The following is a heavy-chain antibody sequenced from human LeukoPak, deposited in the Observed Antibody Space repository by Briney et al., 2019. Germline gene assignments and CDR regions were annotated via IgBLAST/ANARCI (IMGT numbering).Heavy chain of an antibody. D-gene: IGHD2-21*02. CDR3: ARAFKVVTAPHMDV. V-gene: IGHV1-69*04. CDR1: GGTFSSYA. Sequence: GSSVKVSCKASGGTFSSYAISWVRQAPGQGLEWMGRIIPVLGIANYAQKFQGRVTITADKSTSTAYMELSSLRSEDTAVYYCARAFKVVTAPHMDVWGQGTTVTVSS. J-gene: IGHJ6*02. CDR2: IIPVLGIA.